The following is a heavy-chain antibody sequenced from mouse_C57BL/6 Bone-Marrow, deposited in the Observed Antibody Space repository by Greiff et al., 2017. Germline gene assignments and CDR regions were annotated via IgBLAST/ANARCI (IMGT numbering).Heavy chain of an antibody. CDR2: IYPGSGST. CDR1: GYTFTSYW. J-gene: IGHJ4*01. V-gene: IGHV1-55*01. Sequence: QVQLQQPGAELVKPGASVKMSCKASGYTFTSYWITWVKQRPGQGLEWIGDIYPGSGSTNYNEKFKSKATLTVDTSSSTAYMQLSSLTSEDSAVYYCARSGGQGNGGDDYDEEYYAMDYWGQGTSVTVSS. CDR3: ARSGGQGNGGDDYDEEYYAMDY. D-gene: IGHD2-4*01.